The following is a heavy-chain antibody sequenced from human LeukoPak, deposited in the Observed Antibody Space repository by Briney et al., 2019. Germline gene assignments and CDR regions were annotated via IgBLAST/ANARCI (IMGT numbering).Heavy chain of an antibody. J-gene: IGHJ3*02. CDR2: IYHSGRT. CDR3: ARVPLALHAFDI. CDR1: GYSISSGYY. V-gene: IGHV4-38-2*02. Sequence: PSETLSLTCTVSGYSISSGYYWGWIRQPPGKGLEWIGSIYHSGRTFYNPSLKSRVTISVDTSKNQFSLKLSSVTAADTAVYYCARVPLALHAFDIWGQGTMVTVSS.